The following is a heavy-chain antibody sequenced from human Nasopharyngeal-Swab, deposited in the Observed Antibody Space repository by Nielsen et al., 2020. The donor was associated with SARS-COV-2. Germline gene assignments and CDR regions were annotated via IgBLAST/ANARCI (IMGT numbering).Heavy chain of an antibody. CDR2: IKSKVDGGRT. CDR3: STNKYRSGDDR. V-gene: IGHV3-15*01. D-gene: IGHD3-3*01. J-gene: IGHJ5*02. Sequence: GESLKIFCVASGFTFNDVGMHWVRQAPGKGLEWVGRIKSKVDGGRTDYAAPVKDRFIISRDDSKNMLYVQMNSLRTEDTAVYYCSTNKYRSGDDRWGQGTLVTVSS. CDR1: GFTFNDVG.